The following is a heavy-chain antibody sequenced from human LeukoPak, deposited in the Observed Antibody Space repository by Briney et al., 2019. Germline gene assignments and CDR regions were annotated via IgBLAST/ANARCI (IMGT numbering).Heavy chain of an antibody. Sequence: GGSLRLSCAAFGFTFSSYWMSWVRQAPGKGLEWVANIKQDGSETYYVDSVKGRFTISRDNAKNSLYLQMNSLRAEDTAVYYCARHNYYDSSGYFSEYFHHWGQGTLVTVSS. CDR2: IKQDGSET. D-gene: IGHD3-22*01. V-gene: IGHV3-7*04. J-gene: IGHJ1*01. CDR3: ARHNYYDSSGYFSEYFHH. CDR1: GFTFSSYW.